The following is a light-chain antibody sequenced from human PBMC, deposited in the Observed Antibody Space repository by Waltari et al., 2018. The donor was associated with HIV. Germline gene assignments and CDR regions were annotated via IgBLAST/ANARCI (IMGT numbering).Light chain of an antibody. J-gene: IGKJ3*01. CDR3: QQSYSSPLT. Sequence: DIQMTQSPSPLSASVGDSVTITCRASQTVTNKVNWFQQKPGKAPLLLIYDASTLQSGVPSRFRGGGSGTDFTLTITSLQPDDFATYFCQQSYSSPLTFGPGTKLDI. CDR2: DAS. CDR1: QTVTNK. V-gene: IGKV1-39*01.